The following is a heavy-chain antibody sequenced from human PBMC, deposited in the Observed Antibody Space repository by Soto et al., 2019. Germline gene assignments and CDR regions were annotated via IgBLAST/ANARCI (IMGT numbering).Heavy chain of an antibody. Sequence: SETLSLTCAVSGGSISSGGYSWSWIRQPPGKGLEWIGYIYHSGSTYYNPSLKSRVTISVDRSKNQFSLKLSSVTAADTAVYYCARAYSNWFDPWGQGTLVTVSS. CDR1: GGSISSGGYS. CDR3: ARAYSNWFDP. D-gene: IGHD2-15*01. V-gene: IGHV4-30-2*01. J-gene: IGHJ5*02. CDR2: IYHSGST.